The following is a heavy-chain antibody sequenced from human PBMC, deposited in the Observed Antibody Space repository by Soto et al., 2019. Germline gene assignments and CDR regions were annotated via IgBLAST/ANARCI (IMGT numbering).Heavy chain of an antibody. V-gene: IGHV1-3*01. D-gene: IGHD3-10*01. CDR2: INAGNGNT. Sequence: ASVKVSCKASGYTFTSYAMHWVRQAPGQRLEWMGWINAGNGNTKYSQKFQGRVTITRDTSASTAYMELRSLRSDDTAVYYCARRVRGGGYYFDYWGQGTLVTVSS. CDR3: ARRVRGGGYYFDY. CDR1: GYTFTSYA. J-gene: IGHJ4*02.